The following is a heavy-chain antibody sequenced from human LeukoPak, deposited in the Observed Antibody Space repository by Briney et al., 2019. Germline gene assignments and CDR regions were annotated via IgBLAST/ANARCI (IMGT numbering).Heavy chain of an antibody. CDR1: GFIFSNYA. CDR2: ISHDGSCK. V-gene: IGHV3-30-3*01. CDR3: ARDYDGGHEILTVPDY. Sequence: GGPLSLSCAASGFIFSNYAIHWVRQAPGKRLEWVAVISHDGSCKYYADSVKGRFTISRDNSKNTLYLQLNSLRAEDTAVYYCARDYDGGHEILTVPDYCGQGTLLTVSS. J-gene: IGHJ4*02. D-gene: IGHD3-9*01.